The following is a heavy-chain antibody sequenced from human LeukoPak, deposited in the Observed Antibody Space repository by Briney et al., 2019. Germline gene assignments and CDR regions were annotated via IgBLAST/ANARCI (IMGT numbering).Heavy chain of an antibody. CDR1: GYTFTDYY. CDR3: ARWGMRTFGI. J-gene: IGHJ3*02. CDR2: INPNSAGT. D-gene: IGHD2-8*01. V-gene: IGHV1-2*02. Sequence: ASVRVSCKASGYTFTDYYIHWVRQAPGQGLEWMGWINPNSAGTSYAQKFQGRVTMTRDTSISTAYMELSRLRSDDTALYYCARWGMRTFGIWGQGTMVTV.